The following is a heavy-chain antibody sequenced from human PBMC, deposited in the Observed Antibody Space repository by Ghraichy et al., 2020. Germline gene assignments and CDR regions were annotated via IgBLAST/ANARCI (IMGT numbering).Heavy chain of an antibody. V-gene: IGHV3-30*02. CDR2: IRYDGSLQ. D-gene: IGHD4-11*01. Sequence: LSLTCAASGFTFSTYGMLWVRQAPGKGLEWVAFIRYDGSLQYYADSVQGRFTISRDNSKNTVYLQMNSLRAEDTAHYYCAKDKYSNYDYFDYWGQGTLVVVSS. CDR1: GFTFSTYG. J-gene: IGHJ4*02. CDR3: AKDKYSNYDYFDY.